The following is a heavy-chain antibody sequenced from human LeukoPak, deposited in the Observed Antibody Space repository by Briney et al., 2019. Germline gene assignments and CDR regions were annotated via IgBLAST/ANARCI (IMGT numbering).Heavy chain of an antibody. Sequence: GGSLRLSCAASGFTFSSYAMSWVRQAPGKGLEWVSAISGSGGSPYYADSVKGRFTISRDNSKNTLYLQMNSLRAEDTVVYFCARDPPSGGFGGLYYWGQGTLVTVSS. D-gene: IGHD3-10*01. CDR1: GFTFSSYA. CDR2: ISGSGGSP. CDR3: ARDPPSGGFGGLYY. V-gene: IGHV3-23*01. J-gene: IGHJ4*02.